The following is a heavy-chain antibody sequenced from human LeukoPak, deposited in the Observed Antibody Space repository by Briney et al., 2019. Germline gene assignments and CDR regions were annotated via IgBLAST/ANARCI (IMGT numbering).Heavy chain of an antibody. V-gene: IGHV1-3*01. Sequence: ASVKVSCKASGYTFTSYAMHWVRQAPGQRLEWMGWVNAGNGNTKYSQKFQGGVTITRDTSASTAYMELSSLRSEDTAVYYCARALGFIVGATFGDYWGQGTLVTVSS. CDR3: ARALGFIVGATFGDY. J-gene: IGHJ4*02. CDR1: GYTFTSYA. D-gene: IGHD1-26*01. CDR2: VNAGNGNT.